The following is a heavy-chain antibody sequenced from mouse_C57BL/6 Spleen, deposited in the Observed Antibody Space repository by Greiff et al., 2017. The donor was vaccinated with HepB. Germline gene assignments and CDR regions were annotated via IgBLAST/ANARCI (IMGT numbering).Heavy chain of an antibody. D-gene: IGHD2-13*01. CDR2: IDPSDSYT. Sequence: QVQLQQPEAELVMPGASVKLSCKASGYTFTSYWMHWVKQRPGQGLEWIGEIDPSDSYTNYNQKFKGKSTLTVDKSSSTAYMQLSSLTSEDSAVYYCAREGLGYWGQGTTLTVSS. CDR3: AREGLGY. J-gene: IGHJ2*01. V-gene: IGHV1-69*01. CDR1: GYTFTSYW.